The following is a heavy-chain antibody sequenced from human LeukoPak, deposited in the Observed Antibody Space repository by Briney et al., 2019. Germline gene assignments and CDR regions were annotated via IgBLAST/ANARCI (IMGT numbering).Heavy chain of an antibody. V-gene: IGHV3-9*01. CDR1: GFTFDDYA. CDR2: ISWNSGSI. J-gene: IGHJ6*02. CDR3: AKGQGRHYYYYGMDV. Sequence: GGPLRLSCAASGFTFDDYAMHWVRQAPGMGLEWVSGISWNSGSIGYADSVKGRFTISRDNAKNSLYLQMNSLRAEDTALYYCAKGQGRHYYYYGMDVWGQGTTVTVSS. D-gene: IGHD3-10*01.